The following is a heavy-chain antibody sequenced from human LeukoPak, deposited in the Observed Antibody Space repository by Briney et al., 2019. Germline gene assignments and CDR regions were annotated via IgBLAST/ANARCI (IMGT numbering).Heavy chain of an antibody. D-gene: IGHD3-16*01. Sequence: ASVKVSCKASGYIFTSYGFTWVRQAPGQGLEWMGWISAYNGNTNYAQKLQGRVTVTTDTFTTTAYMELTSLRSDDTAVYYCARAELGERSFDYWGQGTLVIVSS. CDR1: GYIFTSYG. CDR3: ARAELGERSFDY. CDR2: ISAYNGNT. J-gene: IGHJ4*02. V-gene: IGHV1-18*01.